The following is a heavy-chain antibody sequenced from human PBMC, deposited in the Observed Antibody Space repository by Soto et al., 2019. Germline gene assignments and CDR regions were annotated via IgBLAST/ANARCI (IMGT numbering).Heavy chain of an antibody. J-gene: IGHJ4*02. CDR3: ARDVAVGTGYYFDY. Sequence: SVKVSCKASRGTFSSIAISWVRQAPGQGLEWMGMIIPMFGTANYAQKFQDRVTITADESTSTAYMELSSLRSEDTAVYYCARDVAVGTGYYFDYWGQGALVPSPQ. CDR2: IIPMFGTA. CDR1: RGTFSSIA. V-gene: IGHV1-69*13. D-gene: IGHD6-13*01.